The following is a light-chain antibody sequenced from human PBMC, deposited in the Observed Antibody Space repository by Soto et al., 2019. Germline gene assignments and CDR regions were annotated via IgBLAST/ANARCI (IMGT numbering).Light chain of an antibody. CDR3: SSNTSTTPGV. CDR1: SSDVGGYNY. J-gene: IGLJ1*01. Sequence: QSALTQPASVSGSPGQSITISCTGTSSDVGGYNYVSWYQQHPGKAPKLMIYEVSNRPSGVSNRFSGSKSGNTASLTFSGLQAEEGANYYPSSNTSTTPGVFGTGTKLTVL. CDR2: EVS. V-gene: IGLV2-14*01.